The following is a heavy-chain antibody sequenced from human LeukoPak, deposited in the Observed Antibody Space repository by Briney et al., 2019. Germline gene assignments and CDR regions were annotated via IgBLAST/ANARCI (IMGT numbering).Heavy chain of an antibody. V-gene: IGHV4-34*01. D-gene: IGHD3-22*01. CDR2: INHSGST. Sequence: SETLSHTCAVYGGSFSGYYWSWIRQPPGKGLEWIGEINHSGSTNYNPSLKSRVTISVDTSKNQFSLKLSSVTAADTAVYYCARGTSGYSPPAYYFDYWGPGTLVTVSS. J-gene: IGHJ4*02. CDR1: GGSFSGYY. CDR3: ARGTSGYSPPAYYFDY.